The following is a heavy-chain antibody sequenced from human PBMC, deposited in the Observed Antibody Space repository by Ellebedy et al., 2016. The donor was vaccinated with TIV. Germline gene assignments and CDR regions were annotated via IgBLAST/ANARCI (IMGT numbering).Heavy chain of an antibody. CDR3: AKPLRTGVVTARSVYPPHAMDV. CDR1: GFSFSGYA. CDR2: ISGSDGIK. Sequence: PGGSLRLSCAASGFSFSGYAMYWVRQAPGKGLEWVSAISGSDGIKYYADSVTGRFTVSRDNSMNTLYLQLNNVRAEDTAVYYCAKPLRTGVVTARSVYPPHAMDVWGQGTTVTVSS. V-gene: IGHV3-23*01. J-gene: IGHJ6*01. D-gene: IGHD4-23*01.